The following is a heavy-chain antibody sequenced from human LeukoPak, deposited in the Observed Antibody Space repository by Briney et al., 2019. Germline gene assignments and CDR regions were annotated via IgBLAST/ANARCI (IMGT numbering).Heavy chain of an antibody. Sequence: PGGSLRLSCAAVGFNFSSYWMTWVRQAPGKGLEWVANIKQDGTEKYYVDSVKGRFTISRDNAKNSLYLQMNSLRAVDTAVYFCARPTTVTMDDAFDIWGLGTMVTVSS. CDR1: GFNFSSYW. D-gene: IGHD4-17*01. CDR2: IKQDGTEK. V-gene: IGHV3-7*04. J-gene: IGHJ3*02. CDR3: ARPTTVTMDDAFDI.